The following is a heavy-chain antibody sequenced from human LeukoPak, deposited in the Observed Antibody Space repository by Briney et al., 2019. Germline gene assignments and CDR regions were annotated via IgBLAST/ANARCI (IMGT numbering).Heavy chain of an antibody. V-gene: IGHV4-34*01. CDR1: GGSFSSYF. D-gene: IGHD4-11*01. Sequence: SETLSLTSTVYGGSFSSYFWSWIRQSPGKGLEWIGEINYTGTTNSNPSLGSRLTMSIDSSKNQFSLKLTSVTAADTGVYYCARGDSNSLEYLYYMDVWGKGTTVTVSS. J-gene: IGHJ6*03. CDR2: INYTGTT. CDR3: ARGDSNSLEYLYYMDV.